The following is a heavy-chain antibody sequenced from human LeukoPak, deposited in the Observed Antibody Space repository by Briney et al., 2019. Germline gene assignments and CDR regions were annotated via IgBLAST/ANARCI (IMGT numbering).Heavy chain of an antibody. CDR1: GFTFSSYA. Sequence: PGGSLRLSCAASGFTFSSYAMSWVRQAPGKGLEWVSAISGSGGSTYYADSVKGRFTISRDNSKNTLYLQMNSLRAEDTAVYYCARDVGEMLRPGQEDYWGQGTLVTVSS. J-gene: IGHJ4*02. CDR2: ISGSGGST. V-gene: IGHV3-23*01. D-gene: IGHD5-12*01. CDR3: ARDVGEMLRPGQEDY.